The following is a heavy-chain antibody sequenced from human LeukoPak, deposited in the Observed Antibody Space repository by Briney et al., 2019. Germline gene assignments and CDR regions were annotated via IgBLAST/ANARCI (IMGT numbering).Heavy chain of an antibody. D-gene: IGHD1-1*01. V-gene: IGHV1-69*13. CDR1: GGTFSSYA. CDR3: ARKSTGTTSPSFDY. CDR2: IIPIFGTA. J-gene: IGHJ4*02. Sequence: GASVKVSCKASGGTFSSYAISWVRQAPGQGLEWMGGIIPIFGTANYAQKFQGRVTITADESTSTAYMELSSLRSEDTAVYYCARKSTGTTSPSFDYWGQGTLVTVSS.